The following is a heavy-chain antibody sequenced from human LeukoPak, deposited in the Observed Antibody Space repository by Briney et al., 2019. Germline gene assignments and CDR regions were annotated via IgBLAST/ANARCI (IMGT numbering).Heavy chain of an antibody. CDR2: INHDGRHT. J-gene: IGHJ4*02. Sequence: GGSLRLSCVASGFNFNNNWMAWIRQAPGKGPELVAHINHDGRHTGYVDSVKGRLTISRDNAKSSLYLQLNSLRAEDTAMYYCAKYLSRAFDCWGQGSLITVSS. CDR1: GFNFNNNW. V-gene: IGHV3-7*01. CDR3: AKYLSRAFDC. D-gene: IGHD2/OR15-2a*01.